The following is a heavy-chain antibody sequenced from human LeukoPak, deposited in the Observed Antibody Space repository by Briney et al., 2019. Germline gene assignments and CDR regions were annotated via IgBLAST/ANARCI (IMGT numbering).Heavy chain of an antibody. CDR3: ARAPPSSSWYFLFDY. Sequence: GGSLRLSCAGSGFTFSSYSMNWVRQAPGKGLEWVSSISSSSSYIYYADSVKGRFTISRDNAKNSLYLQMNSLRAEDTAVYYCARAPPSSSWYFLFDYWGQGTLVTVSS. CDR2: ISSSSSYI. D-gene: IGHD6-13*01. J-gene: IGHJ4*02. V-gene: IGHV3-21*01. CDR1: GFTFSSYS.